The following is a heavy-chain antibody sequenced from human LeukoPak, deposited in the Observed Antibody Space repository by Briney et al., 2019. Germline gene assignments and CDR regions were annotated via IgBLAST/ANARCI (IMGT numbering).Heavy chain of an antibody. V-gene: IGHV1-18*01. CDR3: ARGPIVVVPAQPHHPYAFDI. CDR1: GYTFTSYG. J-gene: IGHJ3*02. CDR2: ISAYNGNT. Sequence: GASVKVSCKASGYTFTSYGISWVRQAPGQGLEWMGWISAYNGNTNYAQKFQGRVTITRNTSISTAYMELSSLRSEDTAVYYCARGPIVVVPAQPHHPYAFDIWGQGTMVTVSS. D-gene: IGHD2-2*01.